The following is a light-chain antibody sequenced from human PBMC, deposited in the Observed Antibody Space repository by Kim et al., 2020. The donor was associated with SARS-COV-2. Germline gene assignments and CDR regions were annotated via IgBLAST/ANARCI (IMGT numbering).Light chain of an antibody. Sequence: ASVGDRVILTCRASQCISSSFTWYQQKPGKAPCLLIYDASSLKGGGPSRFSGSGSGTDVTLIIIRLQPEDSATFYCLQSYSNPRTFGQGTKVDIK. V-gene: IGKV1-39*01. CDR3: LQSYSNPRT. CDR1: QCISSS. J-gene: IGKJ1*01. CDR2: DAS.